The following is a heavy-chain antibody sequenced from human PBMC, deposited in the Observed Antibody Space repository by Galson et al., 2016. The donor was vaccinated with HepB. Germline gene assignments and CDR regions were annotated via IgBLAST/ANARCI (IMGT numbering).Heavy chain of an antibody. CDR3: AAGGRGIRGDFDS. V-gene: IGHV3-23*01. Sequence: SLRLSCAASGFSFSSYAMTWVRHGPGKGLEWVSGISGSGSNTYYADSVKGRFTISRHNSKNTLYLQMNSLRPEDTAVYSCAAGGRGIRGDFDSWGQGTLVTVSS. D-gene: IGHD3-10*01. CDR2: ISGSGSNT. CDR1: GFSFSSYA. J-gene: IGHJ4*02.